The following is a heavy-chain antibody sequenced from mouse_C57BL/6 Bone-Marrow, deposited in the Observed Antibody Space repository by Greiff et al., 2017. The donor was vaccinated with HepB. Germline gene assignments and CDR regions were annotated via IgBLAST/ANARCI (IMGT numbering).Heavy chain of an antibody. V-gene: IGHV1-76*01. J-gene: IGHJ4*01. CDR1: GYTFTDYY. CDR3: ARSSDAMDY. CDR2: IYPGSGNT. Sequence: VQRVESGAELVRPGASVKLSCKASGYTFTDYYINWVKQRPGQGLEWIARIYPGSGNTYYNEKFKGKATLTAEKSSSTAYMQLSSLTSEDSAVYFCARSSDAMDYWGQGTSVTVSS.